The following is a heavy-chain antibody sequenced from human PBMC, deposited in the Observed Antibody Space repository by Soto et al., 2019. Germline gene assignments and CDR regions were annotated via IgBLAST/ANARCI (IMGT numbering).Heavy chain of an antibody. V-gene: IGHV1-18*01. CDR1: GDTFTNFG. J-gene: IGHJ5*02. CDR3: ARVLRGVVNWFDP. D-gene: IGHD3-10*01. CDR2: IATYNTNR. Sequence: HLVQSGPEVKKPGASVTVSCKTSGDTFTNFGLSWVRQAPGPGLAWMGWIATYNTNRNYAQKFQGRLTLTTDTSTSTAYMELKSLGYDDTAVYYCARVLRGVVNWFDPWGQGTLVTVSS.